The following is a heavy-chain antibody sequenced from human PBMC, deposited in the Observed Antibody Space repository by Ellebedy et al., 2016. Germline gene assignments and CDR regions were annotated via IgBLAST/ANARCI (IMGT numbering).Heavy chain of an antibody. CDR2: ISYDGSNK. Sequence: GGSLRLXXAASGFTFSSYGMHWVRQAPGKGLEWVAVISYDGSNKYYADSVKGRFTISRDNSKNTLYLQMNSLRAEDTAVYYCAKVLAGTPSSGDYWGQGTLVTVSS. V-gene: IGHV3-30*18. J-gene: IGHJ4*02. CDR3: AKVLAGTPSSGDY. D-gene: IGHD1-1*01. CDR1: GFTFSSYG.